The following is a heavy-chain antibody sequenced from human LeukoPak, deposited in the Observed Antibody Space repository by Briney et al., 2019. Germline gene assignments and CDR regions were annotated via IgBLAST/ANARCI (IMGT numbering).Heavy chain of an antibody. V-gene: IGHV3-66*01. CDR3: ARVGYGDYLYFDY. Sequence: PGGFLRLSCAASGFTVSSNYMSWVRQAPGKGLEWVSVIYSGGSTYYADSVKGRSTISRDNSKNTLYLQMNSLRAEDTAVYYCARVGYGDYLYFDYWGQGTLVTVSS. J-gene: IGHJ4*02. D-gene: IGHD4-17*01. CDR1: GFTVSSNY. CDR2: IYSGGST.